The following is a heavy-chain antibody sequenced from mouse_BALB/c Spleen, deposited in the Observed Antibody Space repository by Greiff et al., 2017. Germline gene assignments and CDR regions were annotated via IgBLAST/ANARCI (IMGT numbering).Heavy chain of an antibody. CDR2: INPSTGYT. D-gene: IGHD1-1*01. CDR1: GYTFTSYW. V-gene: IGHV1-7*01. CDR3: ARGSLDY. J-gene: IGHJ4*01. Sequence: QVQLLQSGAELAKPGASVKMSCKASGYTFTSYWMHWVKQRPGQGLEWIGYINPSTGYTEYNQKFKDKATLTADKSSSTAYMQLSSLTSEDTAVYYCARGSLDYWGQGTSVTVSS.